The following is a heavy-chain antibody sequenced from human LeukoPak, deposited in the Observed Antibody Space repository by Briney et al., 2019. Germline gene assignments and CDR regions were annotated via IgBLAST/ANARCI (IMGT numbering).Heavy chain of an antibody. D-gene: IGHD6-13*01. J-gene: IGHJ4*02. V-gene: IGHV5-51*01. CDR2: IYPGDSDT. CDR3: ARQEGMIAAAGTFGY. CDR1: GYSFTNYW. Sequence: GESLKISCKGSGYSFTNYWIAWVRQMPGEGLEWMGIIYPGDSDTIYSPSFQGQATISADKSISTAYLQWSSLKASDTAMYYCARQEGMIAAAGTFGYWGQGTLVTVSS.